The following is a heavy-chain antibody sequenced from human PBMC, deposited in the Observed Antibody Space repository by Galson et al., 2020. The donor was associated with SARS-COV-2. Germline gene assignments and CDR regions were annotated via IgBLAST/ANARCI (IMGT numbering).Heavy chain of an antibody. CDR1: GASITSGDDW. Sequence: ASETLSLTCTVSGASITSGDDWWAWVRQPPGKGLDWLATISSNGVTRYNPSLTSPVTISADTSKNQFSLEVRSVTAADTAIYYCARRLHDGNGRHFFDFWGQGTLVTVSS. J-gene: IGHJ4*02. CDR3: ARRLHDGNGRHFFDF. V-gene: IGHV4-39*01. CDR2: ISSNGVT. D-gene: IGHD3-22*01.